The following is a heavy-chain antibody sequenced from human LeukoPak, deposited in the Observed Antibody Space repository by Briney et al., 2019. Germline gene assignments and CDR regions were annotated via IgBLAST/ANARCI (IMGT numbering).Heavy chain of an antibody. J-gene: IGHJ4*02. Sequence: GGSLRLSCAASGFTFSSYWMSWVRQAPGKGLEWVANIKQDGSEKYYVDSVKGRFTISRDNAKNSLYLQMNSLRAEDTAVYYCARGGSGYYPSTLTGWGQGTLVTVSS. D-gene: IGHD3-22*01. CDR1: GFTFSSYW. CDR3: ARGGSGYYPSTLTG. V-gene: IGHV3-7*01. CDR2: IKQDGSEK.